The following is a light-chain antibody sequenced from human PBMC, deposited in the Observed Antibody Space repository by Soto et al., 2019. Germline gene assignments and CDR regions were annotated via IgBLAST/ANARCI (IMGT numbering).Light chain of an antibody. CDR1: SSDIGNYDF. CDR2: EVS. V-gene: IGLV2-14*01. CDR3: SSYTTSTSFIL. Sequence: QSVLTQPASVSGSPGQSITISCTGTSSDIGNYDFVSWYQQVPGTAPKAMIYEVSSRPSGVANRFSVSKSGNTDSLTISGLQAEDEAYYYCSSYTTSTSFILFGGGTKLTVL. J-gene: IGLJ2*01.